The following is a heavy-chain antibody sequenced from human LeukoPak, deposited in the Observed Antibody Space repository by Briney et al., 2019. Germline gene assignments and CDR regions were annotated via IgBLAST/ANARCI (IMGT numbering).Heavy chain of an antibody. D-gene: IGHD3-10*01. CDR3: ARDPRGSEYSHFDS. CDR2: IKQDGNEK. J-gene: IGHJ4*02. V-gene: IGHV3-7*03. CDR1: GFSFSSSY. Sequence: GGSLRLSCAASGFSFSSSYMSWVRQAPGKGLEWVANIKQDGNEKHYVDSVKGRFTISRDNARSSLYLQMNSLRAEDTGMYFCARDPRGSEYSHFDSWGQGTQVIVSS.